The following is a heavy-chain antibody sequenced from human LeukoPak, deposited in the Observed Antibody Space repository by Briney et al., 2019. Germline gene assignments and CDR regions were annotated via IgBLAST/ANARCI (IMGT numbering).Heavy chain of an antibody. CDR2: ISSSTSYI. Sequence: GGSLRLSCAASEFTFISYSINWVRQAPGKGLEWVSSISSSTSYIYYADSVKGRFTISRDNAKNSLYLQMNSLRAEDTAVYYCARGVELASMDVWGKGTTVTVSS. J-gene: IGHJ6*04. V-gene: IGHV3-21*01. D-gene: IGHD2-8*02. CDR1: EFTFISYS. CDR3: ARGVELASMDV.